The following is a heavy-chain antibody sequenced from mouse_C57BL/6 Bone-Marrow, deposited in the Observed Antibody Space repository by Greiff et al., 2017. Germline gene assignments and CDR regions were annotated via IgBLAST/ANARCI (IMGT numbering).Heavy chain of an antibody. J-gene: IGHJ3*01. CDR1: GFTFSSYG. CDR2: ISSGGSYT. CDR3: ARHGGSWFAY. V-gene: IGHV5-6*01. D-gene: IGHD1-1*02. Sequence: EVQLKESGGDLVKPGGSLKLSCAASGFTFSSYGMSWVRQTPDKRLEWVATISSGGSYTYYPDSVKGRFTISRDNAKNTLYLQMSSLKSEDTAMYYCARHGGSWFAYWGQGTLVTVSA.